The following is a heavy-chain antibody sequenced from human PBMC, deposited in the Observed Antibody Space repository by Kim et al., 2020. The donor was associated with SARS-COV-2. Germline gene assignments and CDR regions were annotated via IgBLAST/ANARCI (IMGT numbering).Heavy chain of an antibody. CDR3: ARDRPRGTMIVVADDAFDI. J-gene: IGHJ3*02. V-gene: IGHV4-31*03. D-gene: IGHD3-22*01. Sequence: SETLSLTCTVSGGSISSGGYYWSWIRQHPGKGLEWIGYIYYSGSTYYNPSLKSRVTISVDTSKNQFSLKLSSVTAADTAVYYCARDRPRGTMIVVADDAFDIWGQGTMVTVSS. CDR2: IYYSGST. CDR1: GGSISSGGYY.